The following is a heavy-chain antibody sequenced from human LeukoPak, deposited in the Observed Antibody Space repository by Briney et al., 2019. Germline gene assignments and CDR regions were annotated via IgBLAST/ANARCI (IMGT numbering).Heavy chain of an antibody. V-gene: IGHV4-34*01. CDR1: GVSFSGYY. D-gene: IGHD3-16*02. Sequence: SETLSLTCAVYGVSFSGYYWSWIRQPPGKGLEWIGEINHSGSTNYNPSLKSRVTISVDTSKNQFSLKLSSVTAADTAVYYCAREHVWGSYRKSPFFDYWGQGTLVTVSS. CDR2: INHSGST. CDR3: AREHVWGSYRKSPFFDY. J-gene: IGHJ4*02.